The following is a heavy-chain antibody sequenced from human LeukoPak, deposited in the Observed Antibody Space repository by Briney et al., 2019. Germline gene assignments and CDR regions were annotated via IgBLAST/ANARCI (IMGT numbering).Heavy chain of an antibody. CDR2: IYTSGST. Sequence: SETLSLTCTVSGGSISSGSYYWSWIRQPAGKGLEWIGRIYTSGSTNYNPSLKSRVTISVDTSKNQFSLKLSSVTAADTAVYYCARPKMATNDAFDIWGQGTMVTVSS. J-gene: IGHJ3*02. D-gene: IGHD5-24*01. CDR1: GGSISSGSYY. CDR3: ARPKMATNDAFDI. V-gene: IGHV4-61*02.